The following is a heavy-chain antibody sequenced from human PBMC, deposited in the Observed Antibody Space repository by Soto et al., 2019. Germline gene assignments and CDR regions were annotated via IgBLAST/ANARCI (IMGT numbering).Heavy chain of an antibody. Sequence: KSSETLSLTCAVYGGSFSGYYWSWIRQPPGKGLEWIGEINHSGSTNYNPSLKSRVTISVDTSKNQFSRKLSSVTAADTAVYYCARGPRWLQLGYFDYWGQGTLVTVSS. V-gene: IGHV4-34*01. CDR1: GGSFSGYY. J-gene: IGHJ4*02. CDR2: INHSGST. D-gene: IGHD5-12*01. CDR3: ARGPRWLQLGYFDY.